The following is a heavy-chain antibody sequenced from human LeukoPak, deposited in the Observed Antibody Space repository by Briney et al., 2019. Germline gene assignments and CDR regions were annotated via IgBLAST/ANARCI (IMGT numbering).Heavy chain of an antibody. Sequence: PGGSLRLSCAASGFTFSSYWMDWVRQAPGKGLVWVSRINSDGSYTSYADFVKGRFTISRDNAKNTVYLQMSSLRAEDTAVYYCAGICSTTDCLISAWGQGTLVTVSS. J-gene: IGHJ4*02. CDR1: GFTFSSYW. D-gene: IGHD2-2*01. CDR2: INSDGSYT. CDR3: AGICSTTDCLISA. V-gene: IGHV3-74*01.